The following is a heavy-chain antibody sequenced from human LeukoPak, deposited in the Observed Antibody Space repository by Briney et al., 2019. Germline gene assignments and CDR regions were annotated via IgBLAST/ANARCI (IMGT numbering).Heavy chain of an antibody. V-gene: IGHV1-46*01. D-gene: IGHD6-13*01. J-gene: IGHJ6*03. CDR1: GYTFTSYY. Sequence: ASVKVSCKASGYTFTSYYMHWVRQAPGQGLEWMGIINPSGGSTSYAQKFQGRVTMTRDMSTSTVYMELSSLRSEDTAVYYCARVPPYNSSWTYYYYHMDVWGKGTTVTVSS. CDR2: INPSGGST. CDR3: ARVPPYNSSWTYYYYHMDV.